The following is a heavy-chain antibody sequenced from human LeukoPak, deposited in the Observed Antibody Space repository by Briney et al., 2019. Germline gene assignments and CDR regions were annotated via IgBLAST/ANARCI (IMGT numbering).Heavy chain of an antibody. CDR1: GFTVSSNY. CDR2: ISSSSSTI. CDR3: GSTVREGEDQ. J-gene: IGHJ4*02. V-gene: IGHV3-48*04. Sequence: PGGSLRLSCAASGFTVSSNYMSWVRQAPGKGLEWVSYISSSSSTIYYADSVKGRFTISRDNAKNSLYLQMNSLRAEDTAVYYCGSTVREGEDQWGQGTLVTVSS. D-gene: IGHD3-10*01.